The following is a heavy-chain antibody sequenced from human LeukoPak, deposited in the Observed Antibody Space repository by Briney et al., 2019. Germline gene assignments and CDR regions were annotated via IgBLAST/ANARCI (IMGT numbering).Heavy chain of an antibody. CDR3: ARVPYCSGGSCLDNWFDP. Sequence: GESLKISRNGSGYSFTSYWIGWVRQMPGKGLEWMGIIYPGDSDTRYSPSFQGQVTISADKSISTAYLQWSSLKASDTAMYYCARVPYCSGGSCLDNWFDPWGQGTLVTVSS. V-gene: IGHV5-51*01. J-gene: IGHJ5*02. CDR2: IYPGDSDT. CDR1: GYSFTSYW. D-gene: IGHD2-15*01.